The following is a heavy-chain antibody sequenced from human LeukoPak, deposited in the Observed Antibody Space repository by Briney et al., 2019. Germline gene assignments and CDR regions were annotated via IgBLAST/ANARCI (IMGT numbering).Heavy chain of an antibody. V-gene: IGHV4-30-4*01. CDR2: IYYSGST. Sequence: PSETLSLTCTVSGGSISSGEYYWSWIRQPPGKGLEWIGYIYYSGSTYYNPSLKSRVTISVDTSKNQFSLRLSSVTLADTAVYYCARWGYSSSYYYYGMDVWGQGTTVTVSS. CDR1: GGSISSGEYY. D-gene: IGHD5-18*01. CDR3: ARWGYSSSYYYYGMDV. J-gene: IGHJ6*02.